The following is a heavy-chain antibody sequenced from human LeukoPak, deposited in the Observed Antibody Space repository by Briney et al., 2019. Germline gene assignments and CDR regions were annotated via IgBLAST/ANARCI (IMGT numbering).Heavy chain of an antibody. CDR2: ISSSSSYI. CDR3: ATIDAFDI. CDR1: GFTFSNHG. V-gene: IGHV3-21*01. Sequence: GGSLRLSCAASGFTFSNHGMNWVRQAPGKGLEWVSSISSSSSYIYYADSVKGRFTISRDNSKNTLYLQMNSLRAEDTAVYYCATIDAFDIWGQGTMVTVSS. D-gene: IGHD3-9*01. J-gene: IGHJ3*02.